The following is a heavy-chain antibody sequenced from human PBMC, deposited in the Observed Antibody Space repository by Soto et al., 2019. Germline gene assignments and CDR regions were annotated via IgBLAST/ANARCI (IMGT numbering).Heavy chain of an antibody. V-gene: IGHV3-7*05. Sequence: GGSLRLSCVASGFTFRRFWMTGVRQAPGKGLEWAANIKQDGSEKNYVDFVKGRFTISRDNAKNSLFLQMSSLRVDDTAVYYGARDLAGLDYRGQGTLVTVSS. CDR2: IKQDGSEK. J-gene: IGHJ4*02. CDR1: GFTFRRFW. CDR3: ARDLAGLDY.